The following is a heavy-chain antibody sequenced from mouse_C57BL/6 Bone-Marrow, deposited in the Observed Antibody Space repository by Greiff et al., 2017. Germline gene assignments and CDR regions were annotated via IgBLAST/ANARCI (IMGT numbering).Heavy chain of an antibody. CDR1: GYTFTSSG. V-gene: IGHV1-81*01. D-gene: IGHD2-2*01. Sequence: QVQLQQSGAELARPGASVKLSCKASGYTFTSSGISWVKQRTGQGLEWIGEIYPRSGNTYYNEKFKGKATLTADKSSSTAYMELRSLTSEDSAVYFCAREEPYGYDNYGGQGTTLTVSS. J-gene: IGHJ2*01. CDR2: IYPRSGNT. CDR3: AREEPYGYDNY.